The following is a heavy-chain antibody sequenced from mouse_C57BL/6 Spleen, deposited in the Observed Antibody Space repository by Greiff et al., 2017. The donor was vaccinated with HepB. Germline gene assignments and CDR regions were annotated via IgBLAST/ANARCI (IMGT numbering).Heavy chain of an antibody. Sequence: QVQLQQSGAELVRPGASVKLSCKASGYTFTDYYINWVKQRPGQGLEWIARIYPGSGNTYYNEKFKGKATLTAEKSSSTAYMQLSSLTSEDSAVYFCARYNDYDRDFDVWGTGTTVTVSS. J-gene: IGHJ1*03. CDR1: GYTFTDYY. V-gene: IGHV1-76*01. CDR2: IYPGSGNT. D-gene: IGHD2-4*01. CDR3: ARYNDYDRDFDV.